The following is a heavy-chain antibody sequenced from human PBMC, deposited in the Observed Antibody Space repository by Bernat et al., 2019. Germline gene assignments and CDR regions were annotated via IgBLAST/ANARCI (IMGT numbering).Heavy chain of an antibody. J-gene: IGHJ4*02. CDR3: ARHEYSGSLIDY. CDR2: IYYSGST. V-gene: IGHV4-59*08. D-gene: IGHD1-26*01. CDR1: GGSISSYY. Sequence: QVQLQESGPGLVKPSETLSLTCTVSGGSISSYYWSWIRQPPGKGLEWIGYIYYSGSTNYNPSLKSRVTISVDTSKNQFSLKLSSVTAADTAMYYCARHEYSGSLIDYWGQGTLVTVSS.